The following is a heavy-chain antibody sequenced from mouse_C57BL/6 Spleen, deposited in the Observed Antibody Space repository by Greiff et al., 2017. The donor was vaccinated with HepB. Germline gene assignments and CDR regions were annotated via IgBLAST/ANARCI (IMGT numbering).Heavy chain of an antibody. CDR3: TRREYGSSWAY. Sequence: EVKVEESGGGLVQPGGSMKLSCAASGFTFSDAWMDWVRQSPEKGLEWVAENRNKANNHATYYAESVKGRFTISRDDSKSSVYLQMNSLRAEDTGIYYCTRREYGSSWAYWGQGTLVTVSA. CDR1: GFTFSDAW. V-gene: IGHV6-6*01. CDR2: NRNKANNHAT. J-gene: IGHJ3*01. D-gene: IGHD1-1*01.